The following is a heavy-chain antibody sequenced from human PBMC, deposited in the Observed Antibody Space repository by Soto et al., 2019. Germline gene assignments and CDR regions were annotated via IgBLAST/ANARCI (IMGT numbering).Heavy chain of an antibody. CDR2: IYYSGST. D-gene: IGHD3-10*01. CDR1: GGSISSGDYY. Sequence: SETLSLTCTVSGGSISSGDYYWSWIRQPPGKGLEWIGYIYYSGSTYYNPSLKSRVTISVDTSNNQFSLKLSSVTAADTAVYYCARVWGGAFDIWGQGTMVTVSS. J-gene: IGHJ3*02. CDR3: ARVWGGAFDI. V-gene: IGHV4-30-4*02.